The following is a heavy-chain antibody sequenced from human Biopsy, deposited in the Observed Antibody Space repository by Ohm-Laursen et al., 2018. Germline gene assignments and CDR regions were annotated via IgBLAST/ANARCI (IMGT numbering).Heavy chain of an antibody. J-gene: IGHJ4*02. D-gene: IGHD3-10*01. CDR3: ARIYFYGLGSSDYFFDS. CDR2: IFFSGTT. V-gene: IGHV4-39*01. Sequence: TLSLTCSVSGDSIATFNYYWGWVRQPPGKGLEWLATIFFSGTTYFSRALERRLTITQYTSSNQFSLSLKYFTAADTGVYYCARIYFYGLGSSDYFFDSWGQGTLVTVSS. CDR1: GDSIATFNYY.